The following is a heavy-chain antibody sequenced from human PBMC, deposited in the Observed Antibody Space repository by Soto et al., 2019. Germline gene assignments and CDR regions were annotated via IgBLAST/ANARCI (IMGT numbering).Heavy chain of an antibody. CDR3: ARAGDDYVWGSYRYHFDY. CDR2: IKQDGSEK. J-gene: IGHJ4*02. D-gene: IGHD3-16*02. V-gene: IGHV3-7*01. Sequence: GGSLRLSCAASGFTFSSYWMSWVRQAPGKGLEWVANIKQDGSEKYYVDSVKGRFTISRDNAKNSLYLQMNSLRAEDTAVYYCARAGDDYVWGSYRYHFDYWGQGTLVTVSS. CDR1: GFTFSSYW.